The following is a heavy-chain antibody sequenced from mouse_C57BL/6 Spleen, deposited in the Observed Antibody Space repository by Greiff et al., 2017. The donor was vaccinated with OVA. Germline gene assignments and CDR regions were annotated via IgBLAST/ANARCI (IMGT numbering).Heavy chain of an antibody. Sequence: EVQLVESGGDLVKPGGSLKLSCAASGFTFSSYGMSWVRQTPDKRLEWVATISSGGSYTYYPDSVKGRFTISRDNAKNTLYLQMSSLKSEDTAMYYCARHGDYGDGYYAMDYWGQGTSVTVSS. CDR1: GFTFSSYG. D-gene: IGHD2-4*01. CDR3: ARHGDYGDGYYAMDY. CDR2: ISSGGSYT. V-gene: IGHV5-6*01. J-gene: IGHJ4*01.